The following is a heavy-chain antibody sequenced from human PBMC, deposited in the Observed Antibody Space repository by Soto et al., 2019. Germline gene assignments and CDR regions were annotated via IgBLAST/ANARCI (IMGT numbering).Heavy chain of an antibody. J-gene: IGHJ6*02. V-gene: IGHV1-69*02. CDR3: AIHTPSRFGYHGLDV. D-gene: IGHD3-10*01. Sequence: QVQLVQSGAEVKKPGSSVKVSCKASGGTFSSYTISWVRQAPGQGLEWMGRIIPILGIANYAQKFQGRVTMTPNTSTSTAYMELSSMRSEETAVYSCAIHTPSRFGYHGLDVWGQGTTVTVSS. CDR1: GGTFSSYT. CDR2: IIPILGIA.